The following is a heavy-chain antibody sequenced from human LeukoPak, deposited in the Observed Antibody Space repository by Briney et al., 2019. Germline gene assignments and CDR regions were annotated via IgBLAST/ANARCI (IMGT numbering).Heavy chain of an antibody. CDR3: AKDEGALVPYYFDY. CDR1: GFTFSTYD. J-gene: IGHJ4*02. D-gene: IGHD1-26*01. CDR2: IGTVGDT. Sequence: GGSLRLSCAASGFTFSTYDFHWVCQATGRGLEWVSAIGTVGDTHYPGSVKGRFTISREDAKNSVFLQMDSLRAGDTAVYYCAKDEGALVPYYFDYWGQGTLVTVCS. V-gene: IGHV3-13*01.